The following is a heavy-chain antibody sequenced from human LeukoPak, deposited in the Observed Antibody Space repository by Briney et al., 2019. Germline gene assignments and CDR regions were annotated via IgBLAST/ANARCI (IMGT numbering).Heavy chain of an antibody. V-gene: IGHV3-7*01. J-gene: IGHJ4*02. Sequence: QPGGSLRLSCEASGFIFSSYWMGWVRQVPGKGLEWVANIHPDGSETSYVDSVKGRFTISRDNAKKSMFLQMNSLRTEETAVYICVRLGGGAGRDYWGQGTLVTVSS. CDR2: IHPDGSET. D-gene: IGHD6-19*01. CDR1: GFIFSSYW. CDR3: VRLGGGAGRDY.